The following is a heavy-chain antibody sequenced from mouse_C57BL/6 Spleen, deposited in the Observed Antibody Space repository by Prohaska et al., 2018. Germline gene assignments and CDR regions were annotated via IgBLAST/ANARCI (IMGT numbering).Heavy chain of an antibody. Sequence: PSPGDTNYNGKFKGKATLTADKSSSTAYMQLSSLTSEDSAVYFCARVTTVVEGAMDYWGQGTSVTVSP. V-gene: IGHV1-80*01. D-gene: IGHD1-1*01. CDR3: ARVTTVVEGAMDY. CDR2: PSPGDT. J-gene: IGHJ4*01.